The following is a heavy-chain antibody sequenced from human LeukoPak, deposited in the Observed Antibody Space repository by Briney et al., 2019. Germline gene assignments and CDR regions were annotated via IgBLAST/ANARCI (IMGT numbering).Heavy chain of an antibody. CDR1: GFTVSINY. Sequence: PGGSLRLFCAASGFTVSINYISRVRHAPGEGLGCVSVIYSGGSTSYADSVKGRFTISRDESKNTLYLKMNRLRAEDTAVYYCTRSRDGYNLGPSFDYWGPGTLVTVSS. D-gene: IGHD5-24*01. CDR3: TRSRDGYNLGPSFDY. CDR2: IYSGGST. J-gene: IGHJ4*02. V-gene: IGHV3-53*01.